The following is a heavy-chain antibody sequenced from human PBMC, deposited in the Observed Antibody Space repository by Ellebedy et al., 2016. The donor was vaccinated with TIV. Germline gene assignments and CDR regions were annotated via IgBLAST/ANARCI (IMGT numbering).Heavy chain of an antibody. CDR2: INPNSGGT. CDR1: GYTFTGYY. CDR3: AGGLAVAGTSHY. V-gene: IGHV1-2*02. J-gene: IGHJ4*02. Sequence: ASVKVSCKASGYTFTGYYMHWVRQAPGQGLEWMGWINPNSGGTTYAQKFQGRVTMTRDTSISTAYMELSRLRSDDTAVYYCAGGLAVAGTSHYWGQGTLVTVSS. D-gene: IGHD6-19*01.